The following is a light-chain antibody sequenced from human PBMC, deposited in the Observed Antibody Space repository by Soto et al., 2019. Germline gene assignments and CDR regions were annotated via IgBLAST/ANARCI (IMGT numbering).Light chain of an antibody. CDR3: CSYAGSSTFHYV. CDR2: EVS. J-gene: IGLJ1*01. CDR1: SSDVGSYNL. V-gene: IGLV2-23*02. Sequence: QSALTQPASVSGSTGQSITISCTGTSSDVGSYNLVSWYQQHPGKAPKLMIYEVSKRPSGVSNRFSGSKSGNTASLTISGLQAEDEADYYCCSYAGSSTFHYVFGTGTKLTVL.